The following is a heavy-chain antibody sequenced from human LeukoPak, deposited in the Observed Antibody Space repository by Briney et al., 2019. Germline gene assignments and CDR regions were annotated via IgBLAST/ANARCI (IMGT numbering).Heavy chain of an antibody. Sequence: RGSLRLSCAASGFTFSDYSMNWVRQAPGKGLEWVSYISGGSSTMYYADSVKGRFTISRDNAQNSLYLQMNSLRAEDTAVYYCARDRGQTGYYWSYYYYMDVWGIGTTVTVSS. J-gene: IGHJ6*03. CDR2: ISGGSSTM. V-gene: IGHV3-48*01. D-gene: IGHD3-9*01. CDR3: ARDRGQTGYYWSYYYYMDV. CDR1: GFTFSDYS.